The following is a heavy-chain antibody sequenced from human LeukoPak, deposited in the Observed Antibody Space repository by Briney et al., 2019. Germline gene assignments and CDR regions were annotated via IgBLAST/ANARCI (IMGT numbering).Heavy chain of an antibody. CDR2: ISYDGSNK. CDR3: ARVLWFGEFSHATGAFDY. V-gene: IGHV3-30*03. CDR1: GFTFSSYG. Sequence: GGSLRLSCAASGFTFSSYGMHWVRQAPGKGLEWVAVISYDGSNKYYADSVKGRFTISRDNSKNTLYLQMNSLRAEDTAVYYCARVLWFGEFSHATGAFDYWGQGTLVTVSS. D-gene: IGHD3-10*01. J-gene: IGHJ4*02.